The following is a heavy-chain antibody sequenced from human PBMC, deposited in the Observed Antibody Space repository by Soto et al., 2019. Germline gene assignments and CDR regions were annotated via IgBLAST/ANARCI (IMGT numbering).Heavy chain of an antibody. V-gene: IGHV1-69*19. CDR1: GGTFNTYA. J-gene: IGHJ4*02. CDR3: AREVQVHTPAFVY. CDR2: ISPMFGAA. D-gene: IGHD3-10*01. Sequence: QVQLVQSGAEMKKPGSSVKVSCQSSGGTFNTYAMNWVRQAPGQGPEWMGDISPMFGAANYAPKFQGRVTITADESNGTSYMQLSSLPSEDTALYFCAREVQVHTPAFVYWGQGTLVTVSS.